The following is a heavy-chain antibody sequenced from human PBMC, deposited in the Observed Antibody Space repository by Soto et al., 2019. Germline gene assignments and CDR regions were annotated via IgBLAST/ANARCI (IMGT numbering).Heavy chain of an antibody. V-gene: IGHV3-23*01. D-gene: IGHD1-26*01. CDR1: GFRFTTYA. CDR3: AKATYSGTFRRPYYFDY. CDR2: ISGGGDST. J-gene: IGHJ4*02. Sequence: GGSLRLSCAASGFRFTTYAMSWVRQAPGKGLEWVSAISGGGDSTYYADSVKGRFTISRDNSKNTLYLQMNSLRGEDTAVYNCAKATYSGTFRRPYYFDYWGQGTLVTVSS.